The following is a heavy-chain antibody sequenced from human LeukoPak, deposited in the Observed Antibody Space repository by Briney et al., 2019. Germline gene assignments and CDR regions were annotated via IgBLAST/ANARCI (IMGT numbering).Heavy chain of an antibody. D-gene: IGHD6-6*01. CDR2: INPNSGGT. J-gene: IGHJ4*02. Sequence: GASVKVSCKPSGYTFSGYYMHWVRQAPGQGLEWMGWINPNSGGTKYAQKFQGRVTMTRDTSITTAYMELSRLRSGDTAVYYCARTRGPPYSSLSDFDYWGQGTLVTVSS. CDR3: ARTRGPPYSSLSDFDY. CDR1: GYTFSGYY. V-gene: IGHV1-2*02.